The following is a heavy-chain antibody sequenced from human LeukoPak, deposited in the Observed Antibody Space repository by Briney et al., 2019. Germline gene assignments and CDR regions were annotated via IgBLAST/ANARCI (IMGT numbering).Heavy chain of an antibody. Sequence: SETLSLTCTVSGGSISSRSYYWGWIRQPPGKGLEWIGSIYYSGSSYHNPSLKNRVTISVDTSKNQFSLNLTSVTAADAAVYYCARDLGYSGFDWAPWGQGTLVTVSS. CDR2: IYYSGSS. D-gene: IGHD5-12*01. CDR1: GGSISSRSYY. V-gene: IGHV4-39*07. CDR3: ARDLGYSGFDWAP. J-gene: IGHJ5*02.